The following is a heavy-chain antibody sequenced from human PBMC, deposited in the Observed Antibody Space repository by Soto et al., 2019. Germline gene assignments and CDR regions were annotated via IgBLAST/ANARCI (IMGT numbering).Heavy chain of an antibody. CDR3: ARGGLLGYCSSTSCYGLDY. V-gene: IGHV1-69*13. J-gene: IGHJ4*02. CDR1: GGTFSSYA. D-gene: IGHD2-2*01. CDR2: IIPIFGTA. Sequence: SGKVSCKASGGTFSSYAISWVRQAPGQGLEWMGGIIPIFGTANYAQKFQGRVTITADESTSTAYMELSSLRSEDTAVYYCARGGLLGYCSSTSCYGLDYWGQGTLVTVSS.